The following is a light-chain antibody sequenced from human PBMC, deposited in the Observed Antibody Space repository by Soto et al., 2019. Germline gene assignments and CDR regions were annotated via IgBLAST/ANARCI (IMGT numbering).Light chain of an antibody. Sequence: EIVMTQSPATLSLSPGERATLSCRASQSVRNNLAWYQQKPGQAPSLLIYGASTRATGIPARFSGSGSGTEFTLTISSLKSEDFAVYFCHQYNNWTRTFGQGTRLEIK. CDR2: GAS. V-gene: IGKV3-15*01. CDR1: QSVRNN. CDR3: HQYNNWTRT. J-gene: IGKJ5*01.